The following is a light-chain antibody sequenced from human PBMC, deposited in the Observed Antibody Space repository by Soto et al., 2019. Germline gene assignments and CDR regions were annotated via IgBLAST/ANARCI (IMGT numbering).Light chain of an antibody. CDR1: SSDVGAYNF. CDR2: NVS. J-gene: IGLJ1*01. V-gene: IGLV2-14*03. Sequence: QSALTQPASVSGSPGQSITISCAGTSSDVGAYNFVSWYRQHPGKAHKLIIYNVSDRPSGVSNRFSGSKSANTASLTISGLQAEDEADYYCTSSTSRGTYVFGTGTKLTVL. CDR3: TSSTSRGTYV.